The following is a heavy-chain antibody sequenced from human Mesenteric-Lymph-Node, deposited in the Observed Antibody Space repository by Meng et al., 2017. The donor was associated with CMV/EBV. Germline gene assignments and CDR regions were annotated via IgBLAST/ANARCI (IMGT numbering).Heavy chain of an antibody. V-gene: IGHV4-31*02. Sequence: GSISGGGYYWSWIRQPPGKGLEWIGYISHSGSTYYNPSLKSRVTLSVDTSQNQFSLKLSSVTAADTAVYYCASRPPETSWYGVFDYWGQGTLVTVSS. CDR3: ASRPPETSWYGVFDY. J-gene: IGHJ4*02. D-gene: IGHD2-2*01. CDR2: ISHSGST. CDR1: GSISGGGYY.